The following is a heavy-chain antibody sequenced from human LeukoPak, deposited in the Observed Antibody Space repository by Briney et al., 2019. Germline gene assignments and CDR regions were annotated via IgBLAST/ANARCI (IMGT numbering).Heavy chain of an antibody. Sequence: PGGSLRLSCTASGFTFSSYWMTWVRQAPGKGLEFVANIKEDGTVKYYVDSVKGRFSISRDNAKNSLYLQMNSLRAEDTAVYYCARRYSSGWSIDCWGQGTLVTASS. CDR2: IKEDGTVK. CDR1: GFTFSSYW. J-gene: IGHJ4*02. CDR3: ARRYSSGWSIDC. V-gene: IGHV3-7*05. D-gene: IGHD6-19*01.